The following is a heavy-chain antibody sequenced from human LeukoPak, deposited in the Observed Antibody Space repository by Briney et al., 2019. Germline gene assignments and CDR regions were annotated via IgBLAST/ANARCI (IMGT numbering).Heavy chain of an antibody. J-gene: IGHJ4*02. D-gene: IGHD3-10*01. CDR1: GYTFTGYY. CDR3: ARALWFGDLSDY. V-gene: IGHV1-2*02. CDR2: INPNSGGT. Sequence: ASVKVSCKATGYTFTGYYMHWVRQAPGQGLEWMGWINPNSGGTNYAQKFQGRVTMTRDTSISTAYMELSRLRSDDTAVYYCARALWFGDLSDYWGQGTLVTVSS.